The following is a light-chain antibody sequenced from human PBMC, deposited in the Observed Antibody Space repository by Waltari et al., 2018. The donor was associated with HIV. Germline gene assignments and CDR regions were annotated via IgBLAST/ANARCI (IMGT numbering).Light chain of an antibody. CDR1: QNIINY. V-gene: IGKV1-39*01. CDR3: QQTFSPPRT. Sequence: DINMTQSPSSLSASVGDRVTITCRTSQNIINYLNWYHQSPGKAPTLLIFGASTLQDGVPSRFSGSGSDTEFALSIAGLQPEDFGTYYCQQTFSPPRTFGPGT. J-gene: IGKJ3*01. CDR2: GAS.